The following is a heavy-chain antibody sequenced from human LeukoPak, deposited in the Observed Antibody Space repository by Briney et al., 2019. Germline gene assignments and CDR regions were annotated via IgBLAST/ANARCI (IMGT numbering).Heavy chain of an antibody. J-gene: IGHJ6*03. D-gene: IGHD2-2*01. V-gene: IGHV4-34*01. Sequence: SETLSLTCAVYGGSFSGYYWSWIRQPPGKGLEWIGEINHSGSTNYNPSLKSRVTISVDTSKNQFSLKLSSVTAADTAVYYCARSIVVVVPAATYYYYYYTDVWGKGTTVTVSS. CDR2: INHSGST. CDR3: ARSIVVVVPAATYYYYYYTDV. CDR1: GGSFSGYY.